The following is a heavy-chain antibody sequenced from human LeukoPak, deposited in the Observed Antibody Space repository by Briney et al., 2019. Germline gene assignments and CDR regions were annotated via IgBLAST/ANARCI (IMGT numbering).Heavy chain of an antibody. CDR3: ARGGSRIVGATTGFDY. V-gene: IGHV4-59*08. J-gene: IGHJ4*02. CDR2: VYYSGIT. CDR1: GGSISGYY. Sequence: PSETLSLTCTVSGGSISGYYWSWIRQPPGRGLEWIGYVYYSGITNYNPSLKSRVTISVDTSKNQFSLKLSSVTAADTAVYYCARGGSRIVGATTGFDYWGQGTLVTVSS. D-gene: IGHD1-26*01.